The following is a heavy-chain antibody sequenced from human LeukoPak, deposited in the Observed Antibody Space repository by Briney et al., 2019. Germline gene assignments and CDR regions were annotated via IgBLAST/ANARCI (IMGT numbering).Heavy chain of an antibody. D-gene: IGHD6-6*01. Sequence: KPSETLSLTCTVSGGSISSSSYYWGWIRQPPGKGLEWIGSIYYSGSTYYNPSLKSRVTISVDTSKNQFSLKLSSVTAADTAVYYCASLSREYSSYYYYGMDVWGQGTTVTVSS. V-gene: IGHV4-39*01. J-gene: IGHJ6*02. CDR3: ASLSREYSSYYYYGMDV. CDR2: IYYSGST. CDR1: GGSISSSSYY.